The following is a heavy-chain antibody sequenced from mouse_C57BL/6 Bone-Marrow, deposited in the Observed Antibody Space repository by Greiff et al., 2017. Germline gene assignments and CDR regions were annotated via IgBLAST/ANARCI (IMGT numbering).Heavy chain of an antibody. J-gene: IGHJ3*01. D-gene: IGHD3-2*02. V-gene: IGHV1-53*01. CDR3: ARRQTAQAPFAY. CDR2: INPSNGGT. Sequence: HVQLQQPGTELVKPGASVKLSCKASGYTFTSYWMHWVKQRPGQGLEWIGNINPSNGGTNYNEKFKSKATLTVDKSSSTAYKQLSSLTSEDSAVYYCARRQTAQAPFAYWGQGTLVTVSA. CDR1: GYTFTSYW.